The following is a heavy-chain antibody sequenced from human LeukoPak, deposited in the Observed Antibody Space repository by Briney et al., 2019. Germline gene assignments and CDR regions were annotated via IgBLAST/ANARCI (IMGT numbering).Heavy chain of an antibody. D-gene: IGHD3-22*01. CDR1: GGSMSTYY. Sequence: PSETLCLTCTVSGGSMSTYYWSWIRQSPGKGLDWIGHIYYTGTTSYNPSLKSRVSVSIDSSKNQFSLKLDSVTAADTAVYYCARDKYDSSGYYFEDWFDPWGQGTLVTVSS. CDR3: ARDKYDSSGYYFEDWFDP. CDR2: IYYTGTT. J-gene: IGHJ5*02. V-gene: IGHV4-59*01.